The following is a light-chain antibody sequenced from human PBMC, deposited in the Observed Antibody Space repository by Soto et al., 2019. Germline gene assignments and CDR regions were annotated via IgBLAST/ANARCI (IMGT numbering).Light chain of an antibody. CDR1: SSNIGAGYD. CDR2: EVN. CDR3: SSYAGSSNV. J-gene: IGLJ1*01. V-gene: IGLV1-40*01. Sequence: QSVLTQPPSVSGAPGQRVTISCTGSSSNIGAGYDVHWYQQLSRDPKLMIYEVNKRPSGVPDRFSGSKSGNTASLTVSGLQAEDEADYYCSSYAGSSNVFGTGTKVTVL.